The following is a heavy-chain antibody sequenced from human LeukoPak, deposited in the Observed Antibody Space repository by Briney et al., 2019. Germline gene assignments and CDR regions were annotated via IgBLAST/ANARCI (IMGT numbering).Heavy chain of an antibody. J-gene: IGHJ4*02. CDR2: ISAYNGNT. D-gene: IGHD3-9*01. CDR3: ARVGDLGDYDTLFDY. Sequence: ASVKVSCKASGYTFTSYGISWVRQAPGQGLEWMGWISAYNGNTNNAQKLQGRVTMTTDTSTSTAYMELRSLRSDDPAVYYCARVGDLGDYDTLFDYWGQGTLVTVSS. CDR1: GYTFTSYG. V-gene: IGHV1-18*01.